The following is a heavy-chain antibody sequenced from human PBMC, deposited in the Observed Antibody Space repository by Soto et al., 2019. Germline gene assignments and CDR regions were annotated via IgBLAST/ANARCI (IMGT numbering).Heavy chain of an antibody. V-gene: IGHV3-53*01. D-gene: IGHD6-13*01. Sequence: GGSLRLSCAASGFTVSSNYMGWVRQAPGKGLEWVSVIYSGGSTYYADSVKGRFTISRDNSKNTLYLQMNSLRAEDTAVCYCARAAGIYYGMAVWGQGTTVTVSS. CDR1: GFTVSSNY. CDR2: IYSGGST. CDR3: ARAAGIYYGMAV. J-gene: IGHJ6*02.